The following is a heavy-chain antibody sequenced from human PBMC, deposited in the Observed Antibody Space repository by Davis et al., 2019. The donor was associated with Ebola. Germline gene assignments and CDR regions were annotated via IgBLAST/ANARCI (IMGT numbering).Heavy chain of an antibody. D-gene: IGHD3-22*01. J-gene: IGHJ4*02. V-gene: IGHV1-2*06. CDR3: ARSITMILRGYFDY. CDR2: INPNSGGT. Sequence: AASVKVSCKASGYTFTGYYMHWVRQAPGQGLEWMGRINPNSGGTNYAQKFQGRVTMTRDTSISTAYMELSRLRSDDTAVYYCARSITMILRGYFDYWGQGTLVTVSS. CDR1: GYTFTGYY.